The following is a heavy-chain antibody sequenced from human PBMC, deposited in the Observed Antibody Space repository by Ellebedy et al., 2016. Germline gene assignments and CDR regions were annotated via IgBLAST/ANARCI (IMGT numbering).Heavy chain of an antibody. J-gene: IGHJ4*02. Sequence: ASVKVSCXVSGYTLTELSMHWVRQAPGKGLEWMGGFDPEDGETIYAQKFQGRVTMTEDTSTDTAYMELSSLRSEDTAVYYCARSFRDYSNYVLGYWGQGTLVTVSS. V-gene: IGHV1-24*01. CDR2: FDPEDGET. D-gene: IGHD4-11*01. CDR3: ARSFRDYSNYVLGY. CDR1: GYTLTELS.